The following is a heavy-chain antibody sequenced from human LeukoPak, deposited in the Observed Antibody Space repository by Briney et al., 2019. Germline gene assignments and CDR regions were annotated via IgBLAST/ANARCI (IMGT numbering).Heavy chain of an antibody. CDR1: GFTFSDYA. CDR2: ISGSGGST. D-gene: IGHD6-19*01. CDR3: AKVAKGSGWYHDPYYFDY. Sequence: GGSLRLSCATSGFTFSDYAMSWVRQAPGKGLEWVSAISGSGGSTYYADSVKGRFTISRDNSKNTLYLQMNSLRAGDTAVYYCAKVAKGSGWYHDPYYFDYWGQGTLVTVSS. V-gene: IGHV3-23*01. J-gene: IGHJ4*02.